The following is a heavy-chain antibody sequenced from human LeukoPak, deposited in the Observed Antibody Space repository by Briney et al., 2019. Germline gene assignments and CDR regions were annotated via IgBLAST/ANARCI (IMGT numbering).Heavy chain of an antibody. V-gene: IGHV4-39*01. Sequence: SETLSLTCTVSGGSISSFTYYWGWIRQPPGKGLEWIGNMHYRGVTSYNPSLRSRVTISIDTSRNQFSLKLSSVTAADTAVYYCARQSTVTYDAFDIWGQGTMVTVSS. CDR2: MHYRGVT. CDR1: GGSISSFTYY. D-gene: IGHD4-17*01. J-gene: IGHJ3*02. CDR3: ARQSTVTYDAFDI.